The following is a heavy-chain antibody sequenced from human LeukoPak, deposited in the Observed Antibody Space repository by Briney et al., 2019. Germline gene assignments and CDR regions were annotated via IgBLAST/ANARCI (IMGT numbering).Heavy chain of an antibody. Sequence: ASVKVSCKASGYTFTGYYMHWVRQAPGQGLEWMGWINPNSGGTNYAQKFQGRVTMTRDTSISTAYMELSRLRSDDTAVYYCARSLQYYDILTGYYTGYYYYGMDVWGQGTTVTVSS. CDR2: INPNSGGT. J-gene: IGHJ6*02. V-gene: IGHV1-2*02. CDR3: ARSLQYYDILTGYYTGYYYYGMDV. CDR1: GYTFTGYY. D-gene: IGHD3-9*01.